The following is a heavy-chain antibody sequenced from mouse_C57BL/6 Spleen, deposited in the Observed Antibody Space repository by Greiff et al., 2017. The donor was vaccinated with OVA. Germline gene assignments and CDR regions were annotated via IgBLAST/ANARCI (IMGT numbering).Heavy chain of an antibody. D-gene: IGHD1-1*01. CDR1: GFNIKDDY. J-gene: IGHJ2*01. V-gene: IGHV14-4*01. CDR2: IDPENGDT. CDR3: TTVVDGY. Sequence: EVQLQQSGAELVRPGASVKLSCTASGFNIKDDYMHWVKQRPEQGLEWIGWIDPENGDTEYASKFQGKATITAETSSNTAYLQLSSLTSEDTAVYYCTTVVDGYWGQGTTLTVSS.